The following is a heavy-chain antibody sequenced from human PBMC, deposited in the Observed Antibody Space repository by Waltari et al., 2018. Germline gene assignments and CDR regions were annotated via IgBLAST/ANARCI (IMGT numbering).Heavy chain of an antibody. J-gene: IGHJ4*02. CDR3: ASDSSGYNFPFDY. CDR1: GGSMRGYH. V-gene: IGHV4-59*01. Sequence: HLQESGPGLVKTSETLSLTCTVSGGSMRGYHWSWIRQAPGKGLEWIGYVYYSGSTDYNPSLKSRVTMSVDSSKSQFSLNLTSVTAADTAVYYCASDSSGYNFPFDYWGQGILVTVSS. D-gene: IGHD3-22*01. CDR2: VYYSGST.